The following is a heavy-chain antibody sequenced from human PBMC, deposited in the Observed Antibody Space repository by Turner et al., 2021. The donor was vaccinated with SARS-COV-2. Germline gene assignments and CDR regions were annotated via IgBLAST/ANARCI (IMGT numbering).Heavy chain of an antibody. V-gene: IGHV1-24*01. Sequence: QVQLVQSGAEVKKPGASVKVSCKVSGYTPMELSMHWVRQAPGKGLEWMGGFDPEDGETIYAQKFQGRVTMTEDTSTDTAYMELSSLRSEDTAMYYCATGYAYCGGDCSIYYWGQGTLVTVSS. CDR2: FDPEDGET. CDR1: GYTPMELS. J-gene: IGHJ4*02. D-gene: IGHD2-21*02. CDR3: ATGYAYCGGDCSIYY.